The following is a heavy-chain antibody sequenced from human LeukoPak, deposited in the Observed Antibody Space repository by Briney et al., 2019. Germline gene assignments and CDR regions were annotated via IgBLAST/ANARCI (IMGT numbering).Heavy chain of an antibody. V-gene: IGHV3-30*18. CDR1: GFTFSSYG. CDR2: ISYDGSNK. D-gene: IGHD6-19*01. Sequence: GGSLRLSCAASGFTFSSYGMHWVRQAPGKGLEWVAVISYDGSNKYYADSVKGRFTISRDNSKNTLYLQMNSLRAEDTAVYYCAKDSSMDSSGWYGYYYYYGMDVWGQGTTVTVSS. CDR3: AKDSSMDSSGWYGYYYYYGMDV. J-gene: IGHJ6*02.